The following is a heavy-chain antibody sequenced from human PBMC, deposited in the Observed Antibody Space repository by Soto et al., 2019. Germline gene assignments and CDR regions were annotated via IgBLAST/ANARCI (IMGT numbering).Heavy chain of an antibody. CDR3: AREKITGLFDY. Sequence: SETLSLTCAVYGGSFSGYYRTWIRQPPGTGLEWIGEINHSGSTNYNPSLKSRVTISVDTSKNQFSLKLTSVTAADTAVYYCAREKITGLFDYWGQGTLVTVSS. V-gene: IGHV4-34*01. J-gene: IGHJ4*02. CDR2: INHSGST. D-gene: IGHD2-8*02. CDR1: GGSFSGYY.